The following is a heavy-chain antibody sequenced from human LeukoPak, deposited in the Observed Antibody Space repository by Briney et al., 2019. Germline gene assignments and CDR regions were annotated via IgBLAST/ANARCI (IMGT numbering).Heavy chain of an antibody. CDR1: GASIPSSYY. CDR3: ARLTGGGSYWGYFDY. CDR2: ISASGNT. Sequence: SETLSLTCTVSGASIPSSYYWSWIRQPPGKGLECTGYISASGNTNYNPSLKSRVTISVDTSKSRFSLNLSSVTAADTAIYYCARLTGGGSYWGYFDYWGQGNLVTVSS. D-gene: IGHD1-26*01. V-gene: IGHV4-4*09. J-gene: IGHJ4*02.